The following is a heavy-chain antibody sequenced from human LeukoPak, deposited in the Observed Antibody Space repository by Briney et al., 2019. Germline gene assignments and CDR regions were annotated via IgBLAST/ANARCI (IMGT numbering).Heavy chain of an antibody. J-gene: IGHJ4*02. CDR1: GFTFSSYS. V-gene: IGHV3-48*01. CDR3: AKSGYFDSRGEGYFDY. D-gene: IGHD3-22*01. Sequence: GGSLRLSCAASGFTFSSYSMNWVRQAPGKGLEWVSYISSSSSTIYYADSVKGRFTISRDNAKNSLYLQMNSLRVEDTGVYYCAKSGYFDSRGEGYFDYWGQGRLVTVSS. CDR2: ISSSSSTI.